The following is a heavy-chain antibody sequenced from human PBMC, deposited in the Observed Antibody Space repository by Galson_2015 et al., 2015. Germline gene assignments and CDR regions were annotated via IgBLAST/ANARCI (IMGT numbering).Heavy chain of an antibody. J-gene: IGHJ4*02. Sequence: SVKVSCKASGYTFTSYAMHWVRQAPGQRLEWMGWVNAGNGNTKYSQKFQGRVTITRDTSASTAYMELSSLRSEDTAVYYCSLYYDYIWGSYPSLGYFDYWGQGTLVTVSS. CDR3: SLYYDYIWGSYPSLGYFDY. V-gene: IGHV1-3*01. D-gene: IGHD3-16*02. CDR1: GYTFTSYA. CDR2: VNAGNGNT.